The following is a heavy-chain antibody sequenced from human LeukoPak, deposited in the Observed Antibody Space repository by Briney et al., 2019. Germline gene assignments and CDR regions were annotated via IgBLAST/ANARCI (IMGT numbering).Heavy chain of an antibody. J-gene: IGHJ4*02. CDR2: INHSGST. D-gene: IGHD6-13*01. CDR1: GGSFSGYY. V-gene: IGHV4-34*01. CDR3: VTQQLVLGGSSYFDY. Sequence: SETLSLTCAVYGGSFSGYYWSWIRQPPGKGLEWIGEINHSGSTNYNPSLKSRVTISVDTSKNQFSLKLSSVTAADTAVYYCVTQQLVLGGSSYFDYWGQGTLVTVSS.